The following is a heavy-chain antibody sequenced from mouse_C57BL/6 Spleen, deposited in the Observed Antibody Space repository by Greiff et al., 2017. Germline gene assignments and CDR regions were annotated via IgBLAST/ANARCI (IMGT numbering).Heavy chain of an antibody. CDR3: ARNGNYVGWYFDV. V-gene: IGHV1-52*01. CDR1: GYTFTSYW. CDR2: IDTSDSET. D-gene: IGHD2-1*01. J-gene: IGHJ1*03. Sequence: QVQLQQPGAELVRPGSSVKLSCKASGYTFTSYWMHWVKQRPIQGLEWIGNIDTSDSETHYNQKFKDKATLTVDKSSSTAYMKLSSLTSEDSAVYYCARNGNYVGWYFDVWGTGTTVTVSS.